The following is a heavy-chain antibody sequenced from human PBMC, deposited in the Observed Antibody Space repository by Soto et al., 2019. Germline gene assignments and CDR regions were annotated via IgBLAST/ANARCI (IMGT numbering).Heavy chain of an antibody. D-gene: IGHD4-17*01. J-gene: IGHJ3*02. V-gene: IGHV4-31*03. CDR1: GGSIGSSGYY. Sequence: PSGTLSVTCTVSGGSIGSSGYYWSWIRQHPVKGLQWIGYIYYSGSTYYNPSLKSRVTISVDTSKNQFPLKLSYRTAVDTALYYCARLATTVTTFYSSDDAFDIWAQGTMVTVSS. CDR2: IYYSGST. CDR3: ARLATTVTTFYSSDDAFDI.